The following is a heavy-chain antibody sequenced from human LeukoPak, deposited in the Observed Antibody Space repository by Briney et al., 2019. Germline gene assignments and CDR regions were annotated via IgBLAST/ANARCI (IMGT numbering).Heavy chain of an antibody. V-gene: IGHV3-23*01. D-gene: IGHD2-2*01. CDR1: GLTFSSYV. CDR3: AKDPYPAAIEYYYYMDV. J-gene: IGHJ6*03. Sequence: GGSLRLSCAASGLTFSSYVMSWVRQAPGKGLEWVSGINDGGGYTYYADSVKGRFTISRDNSKNTLYLQMNSLRAEDTAVYYCAKDPYPAAIEYYYYMDVWGKGSTVTVSS. CDR2: INDGGGYT.